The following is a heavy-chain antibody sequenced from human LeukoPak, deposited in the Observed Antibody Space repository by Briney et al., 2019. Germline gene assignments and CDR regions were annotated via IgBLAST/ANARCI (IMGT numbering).Heavy chain of an antibody. J-gene: IGHJ4*02. CDR3: ARDRYSYGFALDC. Sequence: GGSLRLSCAASGFTVSNNYMSWVRQAPGKGLEWVSVVYSGGSTYSADSVKGRFTISRDNSKNTLYLQMNHLRAEDSAVYYCARDRYSYGFALDCWGQGTLVTVSS. CDR2: VYSGGST. D-gene: IGHD5-18*01. V-gene: IGHV3-66*02. CDR1: GFTVSNNY.